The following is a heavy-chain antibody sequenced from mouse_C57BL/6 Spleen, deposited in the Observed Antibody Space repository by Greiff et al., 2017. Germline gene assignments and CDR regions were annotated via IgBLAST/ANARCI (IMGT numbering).Heavy chain of an antibody. Sequence: EVQGVESGGGLVQPKGSLKLSCAASGFTFNTYAMHWVRQAPGKGLEWVARIRSKSSNYATYYADSVKDRFTISRDDSQSILYLQMNNLKTEDTAMYYCVRTTTVVASHWYFDVWGTGTTVTVSS. CDR1: GFTFNTYA. J-gene: IGHJ1*03. D-gene: IGHD1-1*01. CDR2: IRSKSSNYAT. V-gene: IGHV10-3*01. CDR3: VRTTTVVASHWYFDV.